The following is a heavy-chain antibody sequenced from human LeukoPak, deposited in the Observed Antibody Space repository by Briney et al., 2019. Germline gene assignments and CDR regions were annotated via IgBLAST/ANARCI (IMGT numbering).Heavy chain of an antibody. V-gene: IGHV3-23*01. CDR1: GFTFNIYA. CDR3: ARGRPNYHESNGHYYERDGDH. CDR2: MCGSAGCT. J-gene: IGHJ5*02. Sequence: GGSLRLSCAASGFTFNIYAMSWVRLAPGKGLQWVASMCGSAGCTFYTDSVKGRFTISRDNSNNTLYLEMNSLRAEDTAIYYCARGRPNYHESNGHYYERDGDHWGQGTLVTVSS. D-gene: IGHD3-22*01.